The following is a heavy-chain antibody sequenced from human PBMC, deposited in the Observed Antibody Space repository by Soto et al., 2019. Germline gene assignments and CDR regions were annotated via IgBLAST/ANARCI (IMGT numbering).Heavy chain of an antibody. CDR1: GFTFGDYA. CDR2: IRSKAYGGTT. V-gene: IGHV3-49*03. Sequence: GGSLRLSCTASGFTFGDYAMSWFRQAPGKGLEWVGFIRSKAYGGTTEYAASVKGRFTISRDDSKSIAYLQMNSLKTEDTAVYYCTRVEYDFWSGYYLDYWGQGTLVTVS. J-gene: IGHJ4*02. CDR3: TRVEYDFWSGYYLDY. D-gene: IGHD3-3*01.